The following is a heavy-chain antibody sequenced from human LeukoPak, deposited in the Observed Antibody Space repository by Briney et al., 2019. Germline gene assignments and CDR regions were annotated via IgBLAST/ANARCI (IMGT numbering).Heavy chain of an antibody. V-gene: IGHV1-18*01. Sequence: GASVKVSCKASTYTFTRYGISWVRQAPGQGLEWMGWISGYNGNTNYAQKLQGRVTMTTDTSTSTAYMELRSLRSDDTAVYYCARILRYDSSGYYYDYWGQGTLVTVSS. CDR2: ISGYNGNT. D-gene: IGHD3-22*01. J-gene: IGHJ4*02. CDR1: TYTFTRYG. CDR3: ARILRYDSSGYYYDY.